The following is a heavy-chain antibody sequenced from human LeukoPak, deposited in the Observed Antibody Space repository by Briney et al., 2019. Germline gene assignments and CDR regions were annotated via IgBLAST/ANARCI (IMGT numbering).Heavy chain of an antibody. CDR1: GYTFTSYA. D-gene: IGHD3-10*01. Sequence: GASAKVSCKASGYTFTSYAMHWVRQAPGQRLEWMGWINAGNGNTKYSQKFQGRVTITRDTSASTAYMELSSLRSEDTAVYYCARGLVRGERYFDYWGQGTLVTVSS. V-gene: IGHV1-3*01. CDR3: ARGLVRGERYFDY. J-gene: IGHJ4*02. CDR2: INAGNGNT.